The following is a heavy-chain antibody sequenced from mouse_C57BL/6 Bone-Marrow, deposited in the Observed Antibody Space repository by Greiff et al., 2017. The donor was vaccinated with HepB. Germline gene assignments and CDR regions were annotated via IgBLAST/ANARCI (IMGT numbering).Heavy chain of an antibody. V-gene: IGHV1-15*01. D-gene: IGHD3-2*02. Sequence: VQLQQSEAELVRPGASVTLSCKASGYTFTDYEMHWVKQTPVHGLEWIGAIDPETGGTAYNQKFKGKAILTADKSSSTAYMELRSLTSEDSAVYYCTRTGTAQATWGFYYAMDYWGQGTSVTVSS. CDR1: GYTFTDYE. J-gene: IGHJ4*01. CDR2: IDPETGGT. CDR3: TRTGTAQATWGFYYAMDY.